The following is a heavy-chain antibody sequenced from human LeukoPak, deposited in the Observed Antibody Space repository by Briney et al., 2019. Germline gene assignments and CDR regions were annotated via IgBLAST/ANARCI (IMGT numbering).Heavy chain of an antibody. CDR1: GGSISSSSYY. CDR2: INHSGST. Sequence: SETLSLTCTVSGGSISSSSYYWGWIRQPPGKGLEWIGEINHSGSTNYNPSLKSRVTISVDTSKNQFSLKLSSVTAADTAVYYCARGRVTRYQYSSSRGIFDYWGQGTLVTVSS. D-gene: IGHD6-6*01. V-gene: IGHV4-39*07. J-gene: IGHJ4*02. CDR3: ARGRVTRYQYSSSRGIFDY.